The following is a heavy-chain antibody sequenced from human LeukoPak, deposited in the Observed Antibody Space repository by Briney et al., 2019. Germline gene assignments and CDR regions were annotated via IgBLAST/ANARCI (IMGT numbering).Heavy chain of an antibody. V-gene: IGHV3-23*01. J-gene: IGHJ3*02. D-gene: IGHD3-3*01. CDR2: ISGSGGST. CDR1: GFTFSSYA. Sequence: GGSLRLSCAASGFTFSSYAMSWVRQAPGKGLEWVSAISGSGGSTYYADSVKGRFTISRDNSKNTLYLQMNSLRAEDTAVYYCAKDYDFWSGYYKGDAFDIWGQGTMVTVSS. CDR3: AKDYDFWSGYYKGDAFDI.